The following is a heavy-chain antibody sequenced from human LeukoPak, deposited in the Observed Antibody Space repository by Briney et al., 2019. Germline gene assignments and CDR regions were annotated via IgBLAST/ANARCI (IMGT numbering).Heavy chain of an antibody. CDR1: GFTFDDYA. CDR3: AKDASGYPRSPFYY. V-gene: IGHV3-9*03. Sequence: GGSLRLSCAASGFTFDDYAMHWVRQAPGKGLEWVSGISWNSGSIGYADSVKGRFTISRDNAKNSLYLQMNSLRAEDMALYYCAKDASGYPRSPFYYGGQGTLVTVSS. D-gene: IGHD3-9*01. J-gene: IGHJ4*02. CDR2: ISWNSGSI.